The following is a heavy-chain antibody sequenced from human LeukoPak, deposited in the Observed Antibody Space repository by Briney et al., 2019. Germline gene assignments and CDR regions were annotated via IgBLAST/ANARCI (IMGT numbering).Heavy chain of an antibody. CDR2: IYSGGST. CDR1: GFSVSSNY. CDR3: ARTLADAVYYFDY. J-gene: IGHJ4*02. V-gene: IGHV3-66*01. D-gene: IGHD6-19*01. Sequence: GGSLRLSCAASGFSVSSNYMTWVRQAPGKGLEWVSVIYSGGSTHYADSVKGRFTISRDNSKNTLYLQMNSLRAEDTSVYYCARTLADAVYYFDYWGQGTLVTVSS.